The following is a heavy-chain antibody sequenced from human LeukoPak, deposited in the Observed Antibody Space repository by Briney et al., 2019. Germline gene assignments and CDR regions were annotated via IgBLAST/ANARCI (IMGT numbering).Heavy chain of an antibody. V-gene: IGHV3-30*02. D-gene: IGHD6-19*01. Sequence: GGSLRLSCEASGFIFRNYGMHWVRQAPGKGLEWVALIRFDGNNKYYADYVKGRFTISRDNSKNKLLLQMNTLKSEDTAVYYCAKDFRLTSGIDYWGQGTLVTVSS. CDR3: AKDFRLTSGIDY. CDR1: GFIFRNYG. CDR2: IRFDGNNK. J-gene: IGHJ4*02.